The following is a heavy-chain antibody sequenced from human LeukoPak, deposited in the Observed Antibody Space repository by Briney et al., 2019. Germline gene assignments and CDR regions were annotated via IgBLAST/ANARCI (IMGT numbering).Heavy chain of an antibody. CDR1: GGTFSSYA. Sequence: ASVKVSCKASGGTFSSYAISWVRQAPGQGLEWMGGFDPEDGETIYAQKFQGRVTMTEDTSTDTAYMELSSLRSEDTAVYYCATGYSSGWQTQFFDYWGQGTLVTVSS. CDR3: ATGYSSGWQTQFFDY. J-gene: IGHJ4*02. CDR2: FDPEDGET. V-gene: IGHV1-24*01. D-gene: IGHD6-19*01.